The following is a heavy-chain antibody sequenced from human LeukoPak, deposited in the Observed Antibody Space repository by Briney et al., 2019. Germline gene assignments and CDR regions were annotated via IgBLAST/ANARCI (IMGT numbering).Heavy chain of an antibody. Sequence: ASVKVSCKASGYTFPSYDINWVRQATGQGLEWMGWMNPNSGNTGFAQKFQGRVTMTRNTSISTVYMELSSLRSEDAAVYYCARASSSWPSAVRHMDYWGQGTLVTVSS. D-gene: IGHD6-13*01. CDR1: GYTFPSYD. V-gene: IGHV1-8*01. CDR3: ARASSSWPSAVRHMDY. CDR2: MNPNSGNT. J-gene: IGHJ4*02.